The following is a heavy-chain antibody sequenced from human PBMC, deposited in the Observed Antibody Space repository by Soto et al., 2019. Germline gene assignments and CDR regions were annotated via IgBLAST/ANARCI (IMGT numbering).Heavy chain of an antibody. V-gene: IGHV1-24*01. Sequence: GPSVKVSCKVSGYTLTELSMHWVRQAPGKGLEWMGSFDPEDGETIYAQKFQGRVTMTEDTSTDTAYMELSSLRSEDTAVYYCATFRLVGAAPAYFDYWGQGTLVTVSS. CDR3: ATFRLVGAAPAYFDY. J-gene: IGHJ4*02. CDR1: GYTLTELS. CDR2: FDPEDGET. D-gene: IGHD1-26*01.